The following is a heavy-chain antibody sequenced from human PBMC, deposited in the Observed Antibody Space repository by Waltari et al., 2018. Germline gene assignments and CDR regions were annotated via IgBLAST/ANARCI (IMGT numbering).Heavy chain of an antibody. CDR1: GYAFTSYY. J-gene: IGHJ4*02. CDR3: ARSYQSGSYSDY. Sequence: QVQLVQSGAEVKTPGASVTVSCKTSGYAFTSYYMHWVRQAPGQGREWMGWIHPNSGGTNYAQKYQGRITMTRDTSISTVYMELSRLISNDTAVYYCARSYQSGSYSDYWGQGTPVTVSS. CDR2: IHPNSGGT. D-gene: IGHD1-26*01. V-gene: IGHV1-2*02.